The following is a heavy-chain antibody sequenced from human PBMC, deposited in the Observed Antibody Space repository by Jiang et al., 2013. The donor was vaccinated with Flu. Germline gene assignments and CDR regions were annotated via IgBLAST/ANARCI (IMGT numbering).Heavy chain of an antibody. CDR3: ARDRLRTYYYSSGSRAFDI. V-gene: IGHV3-7*01. CDR2: IKQDGSEK. Sequence: RLSCAASGFTFSDYWMSWVRQAPGKGLEWVANIKQDGSEKYYVDSVRGRFTISRDNAKNSLYLQMNSLRDEDTAVYYCARDRLRTYYYSSGSRAFDIWGQGTMVTVSS. CDR1: GFTFSDYW. J-gene: IGHJ3*02. D-gene: IGHD3-10*01.